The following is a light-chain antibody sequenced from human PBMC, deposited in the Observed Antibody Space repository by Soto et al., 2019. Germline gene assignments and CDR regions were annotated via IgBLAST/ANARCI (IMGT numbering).Light chain of an antibody. CDR2: GAS. V-gene: IGKV1-6*01. Sequence: AIQMTQSPSSLSASVGDRVTITCRASQGIRNGLGWYQQKPGKAPKLLIYGASSLQSGGPSRFAGSGSGTDFSLTISSLQPEDFATYYCLQDYNHPYTFGQGTKLEIK. J-gene: IGKJ2*01. CDR1: QGIRNG. CDR3: LQDYNHPYT.